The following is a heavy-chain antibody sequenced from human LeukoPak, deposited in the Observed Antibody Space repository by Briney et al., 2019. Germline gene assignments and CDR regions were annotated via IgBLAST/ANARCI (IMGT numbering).Heavy chain of an antibody. CDR3: ARASDSSGFYAAYYFDS. J-gene: IGHJ4*02. Sequence: SQTLSLTCNVSGGSISSGVYYWSWIRHHPAKGLEWIGYIYHSGTTFYNSVHKSRVTISVDRSKNQFSLKLSSVTAADTAVYYCARASDSSGFYAAYYFDSWGQGILVTASS. D-gene: IGHD3-22*01. V-gene: IGHV4-31*03. CDR2: IYHSGTT. CDR1: GGSISSGVYY.